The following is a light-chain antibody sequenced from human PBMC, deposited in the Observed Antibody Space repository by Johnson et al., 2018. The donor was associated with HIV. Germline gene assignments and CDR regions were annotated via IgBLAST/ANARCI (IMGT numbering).Light chain of an antibody. CDR2: DNT. Sequence: QSVLTQPPSVSTAPGQKVTISCSGSSSNIVNNYVSWYQQLPGTAPKLLIYDNTKRPSGIPDRFSGSKSGTSATLGITGLQTGDEADYYCGAWDSGLTAHFVFGTVTKITVL. CDR1: SSNIVNNY. J-gene: IGLJ1*01. V-gene: IGLV1-51*01. CDR3: GAWDSGLTAHFV.